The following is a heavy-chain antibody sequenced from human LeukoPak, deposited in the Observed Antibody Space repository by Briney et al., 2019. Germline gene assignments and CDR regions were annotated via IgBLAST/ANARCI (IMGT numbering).Heavy chain of an antibody. V-gene: IGHV3-11*05. CDR3: ARDSGYSYADDY. Sequence: PGGSLRLSCAASGFAFSDYYMNWIRQAPGKGLEWVSYISSSSSYTNYADSVRGRFTISRDNAKDSLYLQMSSLRDEDTAVYYCARDSGYSYADDYWGQGTLVTVSS. CDR2: ISSSSSYT. CDR1: GFAFSDYY. J-gene: IGHJ4*02. D-gene: IGHD5-18*01.